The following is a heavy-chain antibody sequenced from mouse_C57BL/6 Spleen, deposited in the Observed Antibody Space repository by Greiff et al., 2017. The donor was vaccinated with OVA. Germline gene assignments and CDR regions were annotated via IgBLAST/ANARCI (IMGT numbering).Heavy chain of an antibody. CDR1: GFTFSDYG. CDR2: ISSGSSTI. D-gene: IGHD2-12*01. V-gene: IGHV5-17*01. Sequence: VQLKESGGGLVKPGGSLKLSCAASGFTFSDYGMHWVRQAPEKGLEWVAYISSGSSTIYYADTVKGRFTISRDNAKNTLFLQMTSLRSEDTAMYYCAKTLRREAMDYWGQGTSVTVSS. J-gene: IGHJ4*01. CDR3: AKTLRREAMDY.